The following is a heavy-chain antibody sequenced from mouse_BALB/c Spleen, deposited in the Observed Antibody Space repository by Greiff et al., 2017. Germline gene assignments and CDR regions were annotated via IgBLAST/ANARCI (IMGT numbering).Heavy chain of an antibody. CDR1: GYTFTRSW. J-gene: IGHJ2*01. CDR3: ARSGGSDY. V-gene: IGHV1-87*01. CDR2: IYPGDGDT. Sequence: VQLQQSGAELARPGASVKLSCKASGYTFTRSWMQWVNQRPGPGLDWIGAIYPGDGDTRYTQKFKGKATLTADKSSSTAYMQLSSLASDDSAVYYCARSGGSDYWGQGTTLTVSS.